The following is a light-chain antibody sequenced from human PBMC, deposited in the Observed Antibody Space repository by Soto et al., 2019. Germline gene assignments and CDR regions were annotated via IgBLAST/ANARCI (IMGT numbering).Light chain of an antibody. V-gene: IGKV1-39*01. J-gene: IGKJ3*01. CDR3: QQSYSTPFP. CDR1: QGISNY. Sequence: GDTVTITCRANQGISNYLAWYQQKPGKXXKXXXHAASSLQSGVPSRFSGSGYGTDFTLTISSLQPEEFGSYCCQQSYSTPFPFAPG. CDR2: AAS.